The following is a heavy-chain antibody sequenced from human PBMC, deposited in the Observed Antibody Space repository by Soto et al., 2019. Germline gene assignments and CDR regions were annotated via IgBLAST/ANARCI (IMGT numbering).Heavy chain of an antibody. CDR3: ANASGPDFWSGYSHVY. Sequence: EVQLLESGGGLVQPGGSLRLSCPASGFTFSSYAMSWVRQAPGKGLEWVSAISGSGGSTYYADSVKGRFTISGDNSKNKLYLQMNSLRDEGTAVYYCANASGPDFWSGYSHVYWGQGTLVTVSS. D-gene: IGHD3-3*01. J-gene: IGHJ4*02. CDR2: ISGSGGST. V-gene: IGHV3-23*01. CDR1: GFTFSSYA.